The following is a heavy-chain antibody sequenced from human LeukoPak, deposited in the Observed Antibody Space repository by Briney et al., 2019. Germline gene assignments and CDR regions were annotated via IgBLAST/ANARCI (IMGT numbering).Heavy chain of an antibody. CDR3: ARGFAYYYDSSGYDYFDY. CDR2: INPNSGGT. J-gene: IGHJ4*02. D-gene: IGHD3-22*01. V-gene: IGHV1-2*02. CDR1: GYTFIGYY. Sequence: GASVKVSCKASGYTFIGYYMHWVRQAPGQGLEWMGWINPNSGGTNYAQKFQGRVTMTRDTSISTAYMELSRLRSDDTAVYYCARGFAYYYDSSGYDYFDYWGQGTLVTVSS.